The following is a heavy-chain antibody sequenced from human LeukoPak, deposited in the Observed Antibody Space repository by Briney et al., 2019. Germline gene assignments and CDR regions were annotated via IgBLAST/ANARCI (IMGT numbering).Heavy chain of an antibody. Sequence: PSETLSLTCTVSGGSISSYYWSWIRQPPGKGLEWIGCIYYSGSTNYNPSLKSRVTISVDTSKNQFSLKLSSVTAADTAVYYCASSQTYYYDSSGYYFGYWGQGTLVTVSS. CDR2: IYYSGST. D-gene: IGHD3-22*01. CDR1: GGSISSYY. CDR3: ASSQTYYYDSSGYYFGY. J-gene: IGHJ4*02. V-gene: IGHV4-59*08.